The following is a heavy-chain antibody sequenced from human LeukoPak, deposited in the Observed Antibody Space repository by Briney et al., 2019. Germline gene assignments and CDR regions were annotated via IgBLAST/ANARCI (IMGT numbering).Heavy chain of an antibody. CDR3: ARDLSHRYNYDSRGYYILFDH. J-gene: IGHJ4*02. D-gene: IGHD3-22*01. V-gene: IGHV1-18*04. CDR1: GYTFTGYY. Sequence: ASVKVSCKASGYTFTGYYMHWVRQAPGQGLEWMGWISAYNGNTNFAQKLQDRVTMARDTSTTTAYMELRSLRSDDTAVYYCARDLSHRYNYDSRGYYILFDHWGQGTLVTVSS. CDR2: ISAYNGNT.